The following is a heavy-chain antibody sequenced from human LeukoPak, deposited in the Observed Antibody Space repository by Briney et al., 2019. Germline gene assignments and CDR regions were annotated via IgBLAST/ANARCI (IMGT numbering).Heavy chain of an antibody. V-gene: IGHV1-69*05. Sequence: VASVKVSCKASGGTFSSYAISWVRQAPGQGLEWMGRIIPIFGTANYAQKFQGRVTITTDESTSTAYMELSSLRSEDTAVYYCAGVFGSPLAYAFDIWGQGTMATVSS. CDR2: IIPIFGTA. CDR1: GGTFSSYA. J-gene: IGHJ3*02. D-gene: IGHD3-10*01. CDR3: AGVFGSPLAYAFDI.